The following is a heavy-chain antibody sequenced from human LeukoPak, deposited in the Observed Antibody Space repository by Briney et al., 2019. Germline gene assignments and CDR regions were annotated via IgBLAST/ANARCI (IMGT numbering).Heavy chain of an antibody. V-gene: IGHV3-23*01. Sequence: GGSLRLSCAAAGFTFSSYGMGWVRQPPGKGLEWVSCKGNSAGDTFYAESVRGRFTISRDNSRNTLFLEMNSLRDKDTAIYYCAKRGGESGGWGFFDYWGPGALVTVSS. CDR2: KGNSAGDT. CDR3: AKRGGESGGWGFFDY. CDR1: GFTFSSYG. D-gene: IGHD6-19*01. J-gene: IGHJ4*02.